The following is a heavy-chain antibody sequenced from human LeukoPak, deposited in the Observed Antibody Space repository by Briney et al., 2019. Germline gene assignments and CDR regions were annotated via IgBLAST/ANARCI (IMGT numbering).Heavy chain of an antibody. CDR3: ARGFHYGSGSYYQLQH. Sequence: SVKVSCKASGGTFSSYGFSWVRQAPGQGLEWMGGVIPNFGPTADYAQKFQGRVTITADKSTSTAYMELSSLRSEDTAVYYCARGFHYGSGSYYQLQHWGQGTQVTVSS. CDR2: VIPNFGPTA. J-gene: IGHJ1*01. V-gene: IGHV1-69*06. CDR1: GGTFSSYG. D-gene: IGHD3-10*01.